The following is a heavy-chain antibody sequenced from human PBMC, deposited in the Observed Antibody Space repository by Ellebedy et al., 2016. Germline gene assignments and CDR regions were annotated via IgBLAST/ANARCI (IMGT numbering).Heavy chain of an antibody. J-gene: IGHJ4*02. D-gene: IGHD6-13*01. CDR3: ARDPRGYSSSWYLDYFDY. CDR1: GFTFSSYS. Sequence: GESLKISCAASGFTFSSYSMNWVRQAPGKGLEWVSSISSSSSYIYYADSVKGRFTISRDNAKNSLYLQMNSLRAEDTAVYYCARDPRGYSSSWYLDYFDYWGQGTLVTVSS. CDR2: ISSSSSYI. V-gene: IGHV3-21*01.